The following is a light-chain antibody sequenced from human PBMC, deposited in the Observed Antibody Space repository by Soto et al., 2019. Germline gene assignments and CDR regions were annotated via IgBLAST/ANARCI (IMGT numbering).Light chain of an antibody. CDR1: SSNIGAGFD. V-gene: IGLV1-40*01. CDR3: QSYDSSLSGLYV. Sequence: QSVLTQPPSVSGAPGQRVTISCTGSSSNIGAGFDVHWYQQLPGTAPRLLIYGNSKRPSGVPDRFSGSKSGTSASLAITGLQAEDEADYYCQSYDSSLSGLYVFGTGTKLTGL. CDR2: GNS. J-gene: IGLJ1*01.